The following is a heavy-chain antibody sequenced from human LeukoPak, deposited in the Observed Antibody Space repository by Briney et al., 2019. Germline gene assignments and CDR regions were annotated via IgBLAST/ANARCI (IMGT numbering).Heavy chain of an antibody. CDR2: INWNGGST. CDR1: GFTFSSYS. J-gene: IGHJ4*02. Sequence: GGSLRLSCAASGFTFSSYSMNWVRQAPGKGLEWVSGINWNGGSTYYRDSVKGRFTISTDNAKNSLYLQMNNLRAEDTALYYCARVKGSGYRNSIDYWGQGTLVTVSS. CDR3: ARVKGSGYRNSIDY. V-gene: IGHV3-20*04. D-gene: IGHD3-3*01.